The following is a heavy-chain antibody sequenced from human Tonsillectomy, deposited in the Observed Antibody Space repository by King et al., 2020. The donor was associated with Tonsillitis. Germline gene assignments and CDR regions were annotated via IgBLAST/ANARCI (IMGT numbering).Heavy chain of an antibody. CDR2: ISWNSGSI. CDR1: GFTFDDYA. Sequence: VQLVESGGGLVQPGRSLRLSCAASGFTFDDYAMHWVRQAPGKGLEWVSGISWNSGSIGYADSVKGRFTISRDNAKNSLYLQMNSLRAEDTALYYCAKGRAVTTISPTYYFDYWGQGTLVTVSS. D-gene: IGHD4-17*01. CDR3: AKGRAVTTISPTYYFDY. V-gene: IGHV3-9*01. J-gene: IGHJ4*02.